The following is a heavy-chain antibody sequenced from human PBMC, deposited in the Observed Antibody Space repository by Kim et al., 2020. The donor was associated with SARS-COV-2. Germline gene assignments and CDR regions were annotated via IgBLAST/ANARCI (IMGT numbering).Heavy chain of an antibody. Sequence: SVKVSCKASGGTFSSYAISWVRQAPGQGLEWMGGIIPIFGTANYAQKFQGRVTIAADECTSTAYMELSSLRSEDTAVYYCARTPRVGALYYFDYWGQGTLVTVSS. V-gene: IGHV1-69*13. CDR2: IIPIFGTA. D-gene: IGHD1-26*01. J-gene: IGHJ4*02. CDR3: ARTPRVGALYYFDY. CDR1: GGTFSSYA.